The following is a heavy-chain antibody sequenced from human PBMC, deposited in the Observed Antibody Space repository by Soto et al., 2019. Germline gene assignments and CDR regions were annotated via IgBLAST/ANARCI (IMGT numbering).Heavy chain of an antibody. CDR2: IIPIFGTA. D-gene: IGHD6-13*01. V-gene: IGHV1-69*01. Sequence: QVQLVQSGAEVKKPGSSVKVSCKASGGTFSSYAISWVRQAPGQGLEWMGGIIPIFGTANYAQKFQGRVTITADESTSTAYMELSSLRSEDTAVYYCAGAYSSCWQYYYYGMDVWGQGTTVTVSS. CDR1: GGTFSSYA. J-gene: IGHJ6*02. CDR3: AGAYSSCWQYYYYGMDV.